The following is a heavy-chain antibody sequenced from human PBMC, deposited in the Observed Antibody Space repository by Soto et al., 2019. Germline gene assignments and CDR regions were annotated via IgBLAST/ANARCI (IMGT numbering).Heavy chain of an antibody. CDR1: GFTFSSYG. Sequence: GGSLRLSCAASGFTFSSYGMHWVRQAPGKGLEWVAVISYDGSNKYYADSVKGRFTISRDNSKNTLYLQMNSLRAEDTAVYYCAKADVKELLWFGHDAFDIWGQGTMVTVSS. V-gene: IGHV3-30*18. CDR2: ISYDGSNK. D-gene: IGHD3-10*01. CDR3: AKADVKELLWFGHDAFDI. J-gene: IGHJ3*02.